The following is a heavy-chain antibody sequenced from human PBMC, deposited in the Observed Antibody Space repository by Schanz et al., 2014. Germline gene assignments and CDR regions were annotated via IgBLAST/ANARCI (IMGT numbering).Heavy chain of an antibody. J-gene: IGHJ5*02. CDR3: AKGRGCTGGSCYSWFDP. CDR2: ISPYNGNT. D-gene: IGHD2-15*01. V-gene: IGHV1-18*01. Sequence: QVQLVQSGAEVKKPGASVKVSCKASGYTFSSYGITWVRQAPGQGLEWMGWISPYNGNTNYAQKLQGRVTMTADTSPSPAFMEPTSLRFDHPAVYYCAKGRGCTGGSCYSWFDPRGQGTLVTVAS. CDR1: GYTFSSYG.